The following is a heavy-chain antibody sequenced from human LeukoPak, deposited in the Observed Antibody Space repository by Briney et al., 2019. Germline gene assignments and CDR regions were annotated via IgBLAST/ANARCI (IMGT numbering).Heavy chain of an antibody. CDR2: INAGNGNT. J-gene: IGHJ4*02. CDR1: GYTFTSYA. D-gene: IGHD3-3*01. V-gene: IGHV1-3*01. CDR3: ARGGYDFWSGLGFGTHNKKYYFDY. Sequence: ASVKVSCKASGYTFTSYAMHWVRRAPGQRLEWMGWINAGNGNTKYSQKFQGRVTITRDTSASTAYMELSSLRSEDTAVYYCARGGYDFWSGLGFGTHNKKYYFDYWGQGTLVTVSS.